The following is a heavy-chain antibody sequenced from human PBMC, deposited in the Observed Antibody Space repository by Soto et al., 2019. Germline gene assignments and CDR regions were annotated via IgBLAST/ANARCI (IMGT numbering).Heavy chain of an antibody. J-gene: IGHJ4*02. D-gene: IGHD4-17*01. CDR1: GYTFTSYD. CDR2: MNPNSGNT. V-gene: IGHV1-8*01. Sequence: QVQLVQSGAEVKKPGASVKVSCKASGYTFTSYDINWVRQATGQGLEWMGWMNPNSGNTDYAQKFRGRVTMTRDTSIRTAYMELSGLTSEDTAVYYWARRNGYYGRLVYWGLGTLVTVSS. CDR3: ARRNGYYGRLVY.